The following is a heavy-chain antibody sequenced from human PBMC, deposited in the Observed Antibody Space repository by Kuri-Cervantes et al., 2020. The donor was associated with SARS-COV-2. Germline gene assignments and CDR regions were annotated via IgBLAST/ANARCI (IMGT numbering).Heavy chain of an antibody. CDR3: ARDGYSSFDY. V-gene: IGHV3-21*01. CDR1: GFTFSSYS. D-gene: IGHD6-13*01. CDR2: ISSSSSYI. J-gene: IGHJ4*02. Sequence: GESLKISCAASGFTFSSYSMNWVRQAPGKGLEWFSSISSSSSYIYYADSVKGRFTISRDNAKNSLYLQMNSLRAEDTAVYYCARDGYSSFDYWGQGTLVTVSS.